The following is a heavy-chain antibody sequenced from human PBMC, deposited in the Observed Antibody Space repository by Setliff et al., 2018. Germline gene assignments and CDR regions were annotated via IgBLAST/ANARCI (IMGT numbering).Heavy chain of an antibody. J-gene: IGHJ3*02. CDR2: IYYSGST. V-gene: IGHV4-31*03. CDR3: ARSGYYSIDAFDI. Sequence: SETLSLTCTVSGGSISGGGYYWSWIRQHPRKGLEWIGYIYYSGSTNYTPPLKSRVTLSVDTSRNHFSLKLNSVTAADTAVYYCARSGYYSIDAFDIWGKGQWSPSPQ. D-gene: IGHD3-22*01. CDR1: GGSISGGGYY.